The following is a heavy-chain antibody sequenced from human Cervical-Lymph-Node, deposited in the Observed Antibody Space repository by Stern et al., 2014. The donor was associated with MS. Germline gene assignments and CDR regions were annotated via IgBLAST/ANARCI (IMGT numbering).Heavy chain of an antibody. CDR3: ARPSTGGYTYGGNFDY. Sequence: VQLVESGAEVKKPGASVKVSCEASGYTFINYYIHWVRQAPGQGLEWMGVISPSGSTANYAQKFQGRVTMTRDPSTSTVYMELSSLRSEDTAVYYCARPSTGGYTYGGNFDYWGQGALVTVSS. J-gene: IGHJ4*02. CDR1: GYTFINYY. CDR2: ISPSGSTA. V-gene: IGHV1-46*03. D-gene: IGHD5-18*01.